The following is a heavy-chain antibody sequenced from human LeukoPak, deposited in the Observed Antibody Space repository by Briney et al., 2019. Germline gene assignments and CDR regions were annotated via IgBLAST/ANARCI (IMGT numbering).Heavy chain of an antibody. CDR3: ARADWFSFDY. J-gene: IGHJ4*02. Sequence: GGSLRLSCAASGFTFSSYWMGWVRQAPGKGLEWVATIKPDGSEKYYVDSVKGRLAISRDNAKNSLYLQMNSLRAEDTAVYYCARADWFSFDYWGQGNMVAVSS. CDR2: IKPDGSEK. CDR1: GFTFSSYW. V-gene: IGHV3-7*04. D-gene: IGHD3-9*01.